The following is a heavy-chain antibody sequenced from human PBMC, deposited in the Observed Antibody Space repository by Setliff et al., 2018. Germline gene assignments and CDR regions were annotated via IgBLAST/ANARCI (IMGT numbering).Heavy chain of an antibody. D-gene: IGHD4-17*01. Sequence: ASVKVSCKVSGYTLTELSMHWVRQAPGKGLEWMGGFDPEDGETIYAQKFQGRVTMTEDTSTDTAYMELRSLRSDDAAVYYCARDGEYDYGDCVRFDYWGQGTLVTVSS. J-gene: IGHJ4*02. CDR3: ARDGEYDYGDCVRFDY. CDR1: GYTLTELS. CDR2: FDPEDGET. V-gene: IGHV1-24*01.